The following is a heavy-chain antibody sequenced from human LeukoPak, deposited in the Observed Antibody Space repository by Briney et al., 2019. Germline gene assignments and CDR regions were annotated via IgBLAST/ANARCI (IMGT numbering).Heavy chain of an antibody. CDR3: ARGSSGIPFDY. V-gene: IGHV3-13*01. CDR2: IATAGDT. Sequence: GGSLRLSCAASGFTFSSYDMHWVRQATGKGLEWVSAIATAGDTYYPGSVKGRFTISRENAKNSLYLQMNSLRAGDTAVYYCARGSSGIPFDYWGPGTLVTVSS. D-gene: IGHD1-26*01. J-gene: IGHJ4*02. CDR1: GFTFSSYD.